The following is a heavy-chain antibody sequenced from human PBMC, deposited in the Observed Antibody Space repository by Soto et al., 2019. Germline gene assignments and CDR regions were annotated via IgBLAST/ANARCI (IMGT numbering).Heavy chain of an antibody. V-gene: IGHV3-7*01. Sequence: EVRLVESGGGLVQPGGSLRLSCEASGFTFSDFWMSWVRQAPGKGLEWVANIKGDGSEKRYVDSVRGRVTISRDNAKNSVYLQMNSLRADDTALYYCGRDEVRNGVGVWGQGTTVTVSS. CDR3: GRDEVRNGVGV. CDR2: IKGDGSEK. J-gene: IGHJ6*02. CDR1: GFTFSDFW.